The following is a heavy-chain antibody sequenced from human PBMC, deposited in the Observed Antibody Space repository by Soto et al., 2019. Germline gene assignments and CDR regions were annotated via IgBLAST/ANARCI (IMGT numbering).Heavy chain of an antibody. J-gene: IGHJ4*02. V-gene: IGHV1-3*01. CDR3: ARSTAIAAADY. CDR2: INAGNGNT. Sequence: ASVKVSCKASGYTFTSYAMHWVRQAPGQRLEWMGWINAGNGNTKYSQKFQGRVTITRDTSASTAYMELSSLRSEDTAVYYCARSTAIAAADYWGQRTLVAVCS. CDR1: GYTFTSYA. D-gene: IGHD6-13*01.